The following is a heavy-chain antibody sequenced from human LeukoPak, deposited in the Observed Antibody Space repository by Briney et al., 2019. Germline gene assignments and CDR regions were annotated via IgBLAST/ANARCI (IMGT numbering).Heavy chain of an antibody. D-gene: IGHD2-15*01. V-gene: IGHV4-34*01. CDR1: GGSFSGYY. J-gene: IGHJ5*02. CDR2: INHSGST. Sequence: PSETLSLTCAVYGGSFSGYYWSWIRQPPGKGLEWIGEINHSGSTNYNPSLKSRVTISVDTSKNQFSLKLSSVTSADTAVYYCARVTNPYRRYCSGGSCYPRNWFDPWGQGTLVTVSS. CDR3: ARVTNPYRRYCSGGSCYPRNWFDP.